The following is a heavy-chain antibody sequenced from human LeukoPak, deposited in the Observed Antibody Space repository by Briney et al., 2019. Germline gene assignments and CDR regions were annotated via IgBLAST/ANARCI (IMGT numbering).Heavy chain of an antibody. V-gene: IGHV4-59*01. CDR2: IYYSGST. Sequence: SETLSLTCTVSGGSISSYYWSWIRQPPGKGLEWIGYIYYSGSTNCNPSLKSRVTISVDTSKNQFSLKLSSVTAADTAVYYCARDRGGRDGYNLYYFDYWGQGTLVTVSS. J-gene: IGHJ4*02. D-gene: IGHD5-24*01. CDR1: GGSISSYY. CDR3: ARDRGGRDGYNLYYFDY.